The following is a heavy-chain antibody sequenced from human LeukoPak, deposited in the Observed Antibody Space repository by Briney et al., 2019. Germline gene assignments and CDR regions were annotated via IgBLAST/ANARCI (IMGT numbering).Heavy chain of an antibody. Sequence: SAKVSCKASGYTFTSYGISWVRQAPGQGLEWMGWISAYNGNTNYAQKLQGRVTMTTDTSTSTAYMELRSLRSDDTAVYYCARDLGAVVPAAIDFDYWGQGTLVTVSS. V-gene: IGHV1-18*01. CDR1: GYTFTSYG. J-gene: IGHJ4*02. D-gene: IGHD2-2*01. CDR3: ARDLGAVVPAAIDFDY. CDR2: ISAYNGNT.